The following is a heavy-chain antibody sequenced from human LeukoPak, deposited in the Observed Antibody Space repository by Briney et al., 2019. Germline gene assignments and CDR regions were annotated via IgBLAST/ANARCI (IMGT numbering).Heavy chain of an antibody. J-gene: IGHJ3*02. CDR1: GFSFTNSA. CDR2: IVVGSGNT. V-gene: IGHV1-58*01. CDR3: AAAYIGGAMVTNAFDI. D-gene: IGHD5-18*01. Sequence: SVKVSCKASGFSFTNSAVQWVRQARGQRLEWIGWIVVGSGNTIYVQKFQERVTITRDMSTSTAYMELSSLRSEDTAVDYCAAAYIGGAMVTNAFDIWGQGTMVTVSS.